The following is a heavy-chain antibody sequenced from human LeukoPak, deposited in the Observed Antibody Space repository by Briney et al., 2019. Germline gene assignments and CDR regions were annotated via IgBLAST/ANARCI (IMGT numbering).Heavy chain of an antibody. J-gene: IGHJ4*02. CDR3: ARLKGLLWFGEPFDY. V-gene: IGHV4-4*07. Sequence: PSETLSLTCTVSGVSITSYYWTWIRQPAGKGLEWIGRIHSSGSTNYNPSLKSRVTMSVDTSKNQFSLKLSSVTAADTAVYYCARLKGLLWFGEPFDYWGQGTLVTVSS. D-gene: IGHD3-10*01. CDR2: IHSSGST. CDR1: GVSITSYY.